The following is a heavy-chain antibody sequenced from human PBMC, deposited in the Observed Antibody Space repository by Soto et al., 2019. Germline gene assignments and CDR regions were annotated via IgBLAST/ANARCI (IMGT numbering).Heavy chain of an antibody. CDR1: GGTFSSYA. V-gene: IGHV1-69*06. J-gene: IGHJ6*02. CDR3: ARAQESDIVLMVYAIHYYYYGMDV. Sequence: GASVKVSCKASGGTFSSYAISWVRQAPGQGLEWMGGIIPIFGTANYAQKFQGRVTITADKSTSTAYMGLSSLRSGDTAVYYCARAQESDIVLMVYAIHYYYYGMDVWGQGTTVTVSS. CDR2: IIPIFGTA. D-gene: IGHD2-8*01.